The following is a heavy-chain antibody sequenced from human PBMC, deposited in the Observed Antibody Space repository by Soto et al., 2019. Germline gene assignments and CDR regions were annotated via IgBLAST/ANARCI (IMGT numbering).Heavy chain of an antibody. CDR2: LYDVEGS. CDR3: ATWLEREHGFDV. V-gene: IGHV3-53*01. CDR1: GLTISGKKY. Sequence: DVQLVESGGGLIQPGESLRLSCAAFGLTISGKKYVAWVHKAPWKVLDWVSALYDVEGSFYADDVTGRLTTSSDSSKTTVYLQTNDLRLADTAVYSCATWLEREHGFDVWGKGTTVTISS. J-gene: IGHJ3*01. D-gene: IGHD1-1*01.